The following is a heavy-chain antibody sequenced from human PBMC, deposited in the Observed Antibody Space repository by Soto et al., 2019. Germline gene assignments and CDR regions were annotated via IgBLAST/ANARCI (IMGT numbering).Heavy chain of an antibody. D-gene: IGHD3-10*01. Sequence: PSETLSLTCTVSGGSISSYYWSWIRQPAGKGLEWIGHIYTSGSTNYNPSLKSRVTMSVDTSKNQFSLKLSSVTAADTAVYYCARESFEGWFGELGIGYYGMDVWGQGTTVTVSS. CDR2: IYTSGST. CDR3: ARESFEGWFGELGIGYYGMDV. J-gene: IGHJ6*02. CDR1: GGSISSYY. V-gene: IGHV4-4*07.